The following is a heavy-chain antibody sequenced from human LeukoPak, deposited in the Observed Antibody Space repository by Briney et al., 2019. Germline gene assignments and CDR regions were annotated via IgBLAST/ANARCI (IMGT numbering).Heavy chain of an antibody. CDR3: ARGLLWFGELGPPGY. J-gene: IGHJ4*02. Sequence: ASVKVSCKASGYTFTGYYMHWVRQAPGQGLEWMGIINPSGGSTSYAQKFQGRVTITRDTSASTAYMDLSSLRSEDTAVYYCARGLLWFGELGPPGYWGQGTLVTVSS. V-gene: IGHV1-46*01. CDR2: INPSGGST. D-gene: IGHD3-10*01. CDR1: GYTFTGYY.